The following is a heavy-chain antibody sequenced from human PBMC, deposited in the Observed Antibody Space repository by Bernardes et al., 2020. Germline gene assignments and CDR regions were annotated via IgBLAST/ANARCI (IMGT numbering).Heavy chain of an antibody. CDR1: GGSISSYY. V-gene: IGHV4-59*01. D-gene: IGHD1-1*01. Sequence: TLSLTCTVSGGSISSYYWSWIRQPPGKGLEWIGYIYYSGSTNYNPSLKSRVTISVDTSKNQFSLKLSSVTAADTAVYYCARDQGLSVNDPGLYYWGQGTLVTVSS. CDR2: IYYSGST. CDR3: ARDQGLSVNDPGLYY. J-gene: IGHJ4*02.